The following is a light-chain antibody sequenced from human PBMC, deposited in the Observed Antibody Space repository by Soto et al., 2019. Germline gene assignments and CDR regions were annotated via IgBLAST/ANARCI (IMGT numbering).Light chain of an antibody. V-gene: IGLV2-8*01. J-gene: IGLJ1*01. Sequence: QSALTQPPSASGSPGQSVTISCTGTSSYVGGYNYVSWYQQHPGKAPKLMIYEVSKRPSGVPDRFSGSKSGNTASLTVSGLQAEDEADYYCSSYAGSTPYVFGTGTKVTVL. CDR1: SSYVGGYNY. CDR2: EVS. CDR3: SSYAGSTPYV.